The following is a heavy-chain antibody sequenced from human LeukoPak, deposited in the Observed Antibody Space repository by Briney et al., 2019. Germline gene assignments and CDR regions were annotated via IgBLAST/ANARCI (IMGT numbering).Heavy chain of an antibody. V-gene: IGHV3-48*01. CDR1: GFTFSSYS. Sequence: GGSLRLSCAASGFTFSSYSMNWVRQAPGKGLEWVSYISSSSSTIYYADSVKGRFAISRDNAKNSLYLQMNSLRAEDTTVYYCARSMTTNYGMDVWGQGTTVTVSS. J-gene: IGHJ6*02. CDR3: ARSMTTNYGMDV. D-gene: IGHD4-17*01. CDR2: ISSSSSTI.